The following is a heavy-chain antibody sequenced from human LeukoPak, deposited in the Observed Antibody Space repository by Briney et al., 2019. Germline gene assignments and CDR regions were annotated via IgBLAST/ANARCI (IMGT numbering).Heavy chain of an antibody. J-gene: IGHJ6*03. D-gene: IGHD3-10*01. CDR2: INHSGST. CDR1: GGSFSGYY. CDR3: ARAWMVDYYYMDV. Sequence: PSETLSLTCAVSGGSFSGYYWSWIRQPPGKGLEWIGEINHSGSTNYNPSLKSRVTISVDTSKNQFSLKLSSVTAADTAVYYCARAWMVDYYYMDVWGKGTTVTVSS. V-gene: IGHV4-34*01.